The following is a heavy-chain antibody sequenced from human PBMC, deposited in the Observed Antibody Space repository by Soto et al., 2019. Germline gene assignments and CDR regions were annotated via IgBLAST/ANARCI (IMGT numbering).Heavy chain of an antibody. D-gene: IGHD6-13*01. V-gene: IGHV1-46*01. J-gene: IGHJ4*02. Sequence: QVQLVQSGAEVKKPGASVKVSCKASGYIFTNYYIHWVRQAPGQGLAWMAIINPLPTSGSTNYAQKFQGRVTVTRATSTSTVYLELSSLRSDDTAVYYCARDLAAAAYWGQGTLVTVSS. CDR3: ARDLAAAAY. CDR1: GYIFTNYY. CDR2: INPLPTSGST.